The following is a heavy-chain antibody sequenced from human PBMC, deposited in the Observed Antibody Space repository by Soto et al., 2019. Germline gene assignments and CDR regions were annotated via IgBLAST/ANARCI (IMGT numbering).Heavy chain of an antibody. CDR3: ARGWAIVGVVITMVPYYFDY. CDR2: TAYTGNT. J-gene: IGHJ4*02. V-gene: IGHV4-59*12. Sequence: SETLSLTCVVSGGSITSYHWSWIRQFPGKGLEWIAYTAYTGNTNYNPSLKSRVTISVDTSKNQFSLKLSSVTAADTAVYYCARGWAIVGVVITMVPYYFDYWGQGTLVTVSS. CDR1: GGSITSYH. D-gene: IGHD3-3*01.